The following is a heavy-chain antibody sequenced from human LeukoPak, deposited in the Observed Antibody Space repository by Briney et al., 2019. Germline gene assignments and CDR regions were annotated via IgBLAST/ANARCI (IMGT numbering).Heavy chain of an antibody. CDR2: INHSGST. J-gene: IGHJ6*03. V-gene: IGHV4-34*01. D-gene: IGHD3-10*01. Sequence: PAQTLSLTCAVYGGSFSGYYWSWIRHPPGKGLEWIGEINHSGSTNYNPSLKSRGTISVDMSKNQFSLKLSSVTAADTAVYYCARGISYGSGSYYSSYYYYMDVWGKGTTVTISS. CDR1: GGSFSGYY. CDR3: ARGISYGSGSYYSSYYYYMDV.